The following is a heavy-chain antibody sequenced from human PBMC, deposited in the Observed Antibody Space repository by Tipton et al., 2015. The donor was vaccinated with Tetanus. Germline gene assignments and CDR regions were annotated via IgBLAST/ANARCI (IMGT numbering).Heavy chain of an antibody. V-gene: IGHV3-48*02. CDR2: ISGTGTTV. CDR3: ARDDTAMVLGFDY. Sequence: SLRLSCAASGFTSSSYNMNWVRQAPGKGLEWVSHISGTGTTVDYADSVKGRFTISRDNAKNSLYLQMNSLRDEDTAIYYCARDDTAMVLGFDYWGQGTLVTVSS. J-gene: IGHJ4*02. D-gene: IGHD5-18*01. CDR1: GFTSSSYN.